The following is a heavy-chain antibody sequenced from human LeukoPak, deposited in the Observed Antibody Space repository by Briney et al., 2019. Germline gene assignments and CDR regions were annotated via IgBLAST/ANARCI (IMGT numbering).Heavy chain of an antibody. Sequence: GGSLRLSCAASGFTFSGYSMNWVRQAPGQGLEWVSYTSSSSGTIYYADSVKGRFTISRDNAKNSLYLQMNSLRAEDTAVYYCARRNDVAVAGIDVWGQGTLVTVSS. D-gene: IGHD6-19*01. CDR3: ARRNDVAVAGIDV. CDR2: TSSSSGTI. J-gene: IGHJ4*02. V-gene: IGHV3-48*01. CDR1: GFTFSGYS.